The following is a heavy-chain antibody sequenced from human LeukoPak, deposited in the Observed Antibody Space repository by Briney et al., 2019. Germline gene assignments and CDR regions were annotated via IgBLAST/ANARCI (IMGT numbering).Heavy chain of an antibody. V-gene: IGHV3-23*01. J-gene: IGHJ2*01. CDR3: AKGRIEGSSGWSWYFDL. CDR1: GFTFSSYA. D-gene: IGHD6-19*01. CDR2: ISGSGGST. Sequence: GSLRLSCAASGFTFSSYAMSWVRQAPGKGLEGVSAISGSGGSTYYADSVKGRFTISRDNSKNTLYLQMNSLRAEDTAVYYCAKGRIEGSSGWSWYFDLWGRGTLVTVSS.